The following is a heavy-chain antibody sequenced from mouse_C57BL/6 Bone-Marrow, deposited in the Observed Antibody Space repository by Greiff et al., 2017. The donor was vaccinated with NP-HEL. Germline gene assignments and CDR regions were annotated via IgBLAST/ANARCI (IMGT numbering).Heavy chain of an antibody. D-gene: IGHD1-1*01. CDR1: GFTFTDYY. J-gene: IGHJ4*01. Sequence: EVMLVESGGGLVQPGGSLSLSCAASGFTFTDYYMSWVRQPPGKALEWLGFIRNKANGYTTEYSASVKGRFTISRDNSQSILYLQMNALRAEDSATYCCARYLLRAYAMDYWGQGTSVTVST. V-gene: IGHV7-3*01. CDR2: IRNKANGYTT. CDR3: ARYLLRAYAMDY.